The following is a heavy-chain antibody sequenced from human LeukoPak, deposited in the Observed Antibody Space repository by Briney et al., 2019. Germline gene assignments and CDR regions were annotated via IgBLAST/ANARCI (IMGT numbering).Heavy chain of an antibody. CDR3: ARGCSSSSCPGWHYYYYGMDV. J-gene: IGHJ6*02. V-gene: IGHV1-69*04. CDR1: GGTFSSYA. Sequence: SVKVSCKASGGTFSSYAISWVRQAPGQGLEWMGRIIPILGIANYAQKFQGRATITADKSTSTAYMELSSLRSEDTAVYYCARGCSSSSCPGWHYYYYGMDVWGQGTTVTVSS. D-gene: IGHD2-2*01. CDR2: IIPILGIA.